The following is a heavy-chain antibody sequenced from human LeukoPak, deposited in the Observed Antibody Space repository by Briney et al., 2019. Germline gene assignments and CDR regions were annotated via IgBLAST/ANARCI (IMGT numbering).Heavy chain of an antibody. Sequence: RGSLRLSCAASGFTFSSYAMSWVRQAPGKGPEWVSAISGSGGSTYYADSVKGRFTISRDNSKNTLYLQMNSLKAEDTAVYYCAKVSLAVAGTFILLFDYWGQGTLVTVSS. J-gene: IGHJ4*02. V-gene: IGHV3-23*01. D-gene: IGHD6-19*01. CDR1: GFTFSSYA. CDR3: AKVSLAVAGTFILLFDY. CDR2: ISGSGGST.